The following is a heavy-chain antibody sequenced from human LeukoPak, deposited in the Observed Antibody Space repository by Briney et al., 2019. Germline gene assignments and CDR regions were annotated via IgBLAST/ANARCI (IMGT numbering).Heavy chain of an antibody. D-gene: IGHD3-10*01. V-gene: IGHV3-74*01. CDR1: GFTFSDYW. CDR3: AREERGSGFDY. CDR2: ISSDGSRV. J-gene: IGHJ4*02. Sequence: PGGSLRLSCAASGFTFSDYWMHWVRQAPGKGLVWVSRISSDGSRVTYADSVKGRFTISRDNAKNTLYLQMNSLRAEDTAVYYCAREERGSGFDYWGQGILVTVSS.